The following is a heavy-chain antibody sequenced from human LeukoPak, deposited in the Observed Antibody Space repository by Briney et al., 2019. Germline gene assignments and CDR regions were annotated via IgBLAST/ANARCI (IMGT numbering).Heavy chain of an antibody. CDR3: AKDIGSGSYKVFDY. Sequence: GGSLRLSCAASGFTFSSYAMSWVRQAPGKGLEWVSTITGSGGSTYYADSVKGRFTISRDNSKNTLYLQMNSLRAEDTAVYYCAKDIGSGSYKVFDYWGQGTLVTVSS. CDR2: ITGSGGST. V-gene: IGHV3-23*01. CDR1: GFTFSSYA. D-gene: IGHD1-26*01. J-gene: IGHJ4*02.